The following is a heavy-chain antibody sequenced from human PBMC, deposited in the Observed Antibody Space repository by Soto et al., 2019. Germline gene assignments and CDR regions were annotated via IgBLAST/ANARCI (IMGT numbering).Heavy chain of an antibody. J-gene: IGHJ6*02. V-gene: IGHV4-34*01. CDR1: GGSFSGYY. CDR3: ARHKSRGYCSGGSCYYYYYGMHV. Sequence: QVQLQQWGAGLLKPSATLSLTCAGYGGSFSGYYWSWLRQPPGKGLEWIGEINHSGSNNYNPSLNRSVTISVDTSKNQCSLKLISVTAADTAVYYCARHKSRGYCSGGSCYYYYYGMHVWGHGTTVTVS. CDR2: INHSGSN. D-gene: IGHD2-15*01.